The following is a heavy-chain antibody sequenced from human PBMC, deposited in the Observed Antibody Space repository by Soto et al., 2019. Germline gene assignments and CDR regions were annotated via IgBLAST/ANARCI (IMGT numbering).Heavy chain of an antibody. J-gene: IGHJ4*02. CDR1: GFTFSNFP. CDR3: TRQVYTVVAPIAY. D-gene: IGHD2-15*01. CDR2: ISGASNYI. Sequence: EVQLVESGGGLVQPGGSLRLSCAASGFTFSNFPMTWVRQAPGKGLEWVSYISGASNYIYYADSVKGRFTISRNNAKNSMSLQTNSQRDEATAVYYCTRQVYTVVAPIAYWGQGTLVTVSS. V-gene: IGHV3-48*02.